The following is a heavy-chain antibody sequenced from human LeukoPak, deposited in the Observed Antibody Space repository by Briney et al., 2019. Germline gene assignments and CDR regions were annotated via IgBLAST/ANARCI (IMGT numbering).Heavy chain of an antibody. V-gene: IGHV3-30*02. CDR2: IRYDGSNK. CDR1: GFTFSSYG. J-gene: IGHJ6*03. D-gene: IGHD2-2*01. CDR3: ARHTYCSSTSCYLGYYYYYMDV. Sequence: GGSLRLSCAASGFTFSSYGMHWVRQAPGKGLEWVAFIRYDGSNKYYADSVKGRFTISRDNSKNTLYLQMNSLRAEDTAVYYCARHTYCSSTSCYLGYYYYYMDVWGKGTTVTVSS.